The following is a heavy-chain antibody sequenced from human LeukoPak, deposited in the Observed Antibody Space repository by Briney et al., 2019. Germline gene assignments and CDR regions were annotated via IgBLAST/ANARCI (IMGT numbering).Heavy chain of an antibody. CDR2: ISGSGGST. CDR3: AKDIIAAPTNWFAP. V-gene: IGHV3-23*01. Sequence: GGSLRLSCAASGFTFSSYAMSWVRRAPGKGLEWVSAISGSGGSTYYADSVKGRFTISRDNSKNTLYLQMNSLRAEDTAVYYCAKDIIAAPTNWFAPWGQGTLVTVSS. CDR1: GFTFSSYA. D-gene: IGHD6-6*01. J-gene: IGHJ5*02.